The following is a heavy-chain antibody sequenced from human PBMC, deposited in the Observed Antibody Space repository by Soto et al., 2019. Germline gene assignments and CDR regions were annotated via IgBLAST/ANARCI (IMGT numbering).Heavy chain of an antibody. V-gene: IGHV3-74*01. J-gene: IGHJ4*02. CDR3: ARGGAMRVDY. CDR2: IYFDGITT. Sequence: PVGSLRLSCTASGFTFNTHWMHWVRQAPGKGLVCVSRIYFDGITTNYADSVKGRLTVSRDNAKNTVYLHVNTLRDEDTAVYYCARGGAMRVDYWGQGTLVTVSS. CDR1: GFTFNTHW.